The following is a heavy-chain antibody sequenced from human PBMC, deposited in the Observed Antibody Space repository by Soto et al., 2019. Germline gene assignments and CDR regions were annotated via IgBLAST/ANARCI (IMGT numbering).Heavy chain of an antibody. CDR2: IHYSGST. CDR3: ARLIYDSRGYYYFDY. D-gene: IGHD3-22*01. Sequence: SETLSLTCTVSGGSISSGSYYWGWIRQPPGKGLEWIGSIHYSGSTYDRPSLKSRVTMSVDTSNNQFSLRLGSVTAADTALYFCARLIYDSRGYYYFDYWDHGTLVTVSS. J-gene: IGHJ4*01. V-gene: IGHV4-39*01. CDR1: GGSISSGSYY.